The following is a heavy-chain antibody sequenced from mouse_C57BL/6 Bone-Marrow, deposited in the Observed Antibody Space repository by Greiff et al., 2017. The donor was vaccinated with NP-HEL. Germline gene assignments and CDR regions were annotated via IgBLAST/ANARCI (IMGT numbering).Heavy chain of an antibody. J-gene: IGHJ3*01. V-gene: IGHV14-2*01. Sequence: VQLQQSGAELVKPGASVKLSCTASGFNIKDYYMHWVKQRTEQGLEWIGRIDPEDGENKYAPNFQGKATITADTSSNTAYLQLSILTSEDTAVYYCAFYYYGSSPFAYWGQGTLVTVSA. CDR3: AFYYYGSSPFAY. D-gene: IGHD1-1*01. CDR1: GFNIKDYY. CDR2: IDPEDGEN.